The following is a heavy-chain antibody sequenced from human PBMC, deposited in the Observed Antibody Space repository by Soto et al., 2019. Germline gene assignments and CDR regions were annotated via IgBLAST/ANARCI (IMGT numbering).Heavy chain of an antibody. CDR1: GFTFVDYA. Sequence: EVQLVESGGGLVQPGRSLRLSCAASGFTFVDYAMHWVRQAPGKGLEWVAGISWNSGSIGYADSVKGRFTISRDNAKNSLYLQMKSLRAEDTALYYCSKDFDGPIAAPGFDYWGQGTLVTVSS. V-gene: IGHV3-9*01. CDR3: SKDFDGPIAAPGFDY. J-gene: IGHJ4*02. CDR2: ISWNSGSI. D-gene: IGHD6-6*01.